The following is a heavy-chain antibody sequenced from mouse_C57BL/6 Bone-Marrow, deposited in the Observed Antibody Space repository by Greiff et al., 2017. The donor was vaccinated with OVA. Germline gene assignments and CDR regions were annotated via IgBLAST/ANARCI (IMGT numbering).Heavy chain of an antibody. J-gene: IGHJ1*03. Sequence: VQLQQSGAELVRPGASVKLSCTASGFNIKDDYMHWVKQRPEQGLEWIGWIDPENGDTEYASKFQGKATITADTSSNTAYLRLSSLTSEDTAVYYCTTDYGSSYGYFDVWGTGTTVTVSS. CDR1: GFNIKDDY. D-gene: IGHD1-1*01. CDR3: TTDYGSSYGYFDV. CDR2: IDPENGDT. V-gene: IGHV14-4*01.